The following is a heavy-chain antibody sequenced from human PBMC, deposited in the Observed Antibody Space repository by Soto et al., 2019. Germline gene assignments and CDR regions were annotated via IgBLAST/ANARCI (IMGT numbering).Heavy chain of an antibody. Sequence: QLQLQESGPGLVKPSETLSLTCTVSGGSISSSSHYWGLIRQPPGKGLEWIGSIYYSGSTYYNPSLKSRVTISVDTSKNQFSLKLSSVTAADTAVYYCARSMTTVVTLDYWGQGTLVTVSS. J-gene: IGHJ4*01. CDR1: GGSISSSSHY. CDR3: ARSMTTVVTLDY. V-gene: IGHV4-39*01. D-gene: IGHD4-17*01. CDR2: IYYSGST.